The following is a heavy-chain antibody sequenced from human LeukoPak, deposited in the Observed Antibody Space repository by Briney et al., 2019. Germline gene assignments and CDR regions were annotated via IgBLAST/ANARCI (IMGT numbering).Heavy chain of an antibody. J-gene: IGHJ4*02. CDR2: INPNSGGT. CDR3: ARVGPGGATISPYYFDY. Sequence: ASVKVSCKASGYTFTGYYMHWVRQAPGQGLEWMGRINPNSGGTNYAQKFQGRVTMTRDTSISTAYMALSRLRSDDTAVYYCARVGPGGATISPYYFDYWGQGTLVTVSS. CDR1: GYTFTGYY. V-gene: IGHV1-2*06. D-gene: IGHD5-12*01.